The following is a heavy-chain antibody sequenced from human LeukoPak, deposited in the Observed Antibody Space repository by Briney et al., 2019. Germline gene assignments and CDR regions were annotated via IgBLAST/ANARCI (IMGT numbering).Heavy chain of an antibody. CDR1: GFTFSSYA. D-gene: IGHD5-12*01. CDR2: ISGSGGST. J-gene: IGHJ4*02. Sequence: EGSLRLSCAASGFTFSSYAMSWVRQAPGKGLEWVSAISGSGGSTYYADSVKGRFTISRDNSKNTLYLQMNSPRAEDTAVYYCAKDGVIVVTGDFDYWGQGTLVTVSS. CDR3: AKDGVIVVTGDFDY. V-gene: IGHV3-23*01.